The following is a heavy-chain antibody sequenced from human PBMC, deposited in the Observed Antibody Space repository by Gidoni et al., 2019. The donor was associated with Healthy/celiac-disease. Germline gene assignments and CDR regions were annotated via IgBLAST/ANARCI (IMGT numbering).Heavy chain of an antibody. D-gene: IGHD2-8*01. CDR3: AKDRSNGLAY. V-gene: IGHV3-9*01. CDR1: GFTFEDYA. J-gene: IGHJ4*02. CDR2: ISWNSGSI. Sequence: EVQLVESGGGLVQPGRSLRLSGAASGFTFEDYAMHWVRQAPGKGLEWVSGISWNSGSIGYADSVKGRFTISRDNAKNSLYLQMNSLRAEDTALYYCAKDRSNGLAYWGQGTLVTVSS.